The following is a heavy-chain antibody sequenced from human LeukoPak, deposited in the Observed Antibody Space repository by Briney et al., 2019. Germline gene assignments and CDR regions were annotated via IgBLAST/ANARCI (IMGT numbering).Heavy chain of an antibody. J-gene: IGHJ4*02. CDR1: GDSISSGDYY. D-gene: IGHD3-22*01. CDR3: ASDSSGYYKFDY. CDR2: ISSSGST. Sequence: SETLSLTCTVSGDSISSGDYYWSWIRQPAGKGLEWIGRISSSGSTNYNPSLKSRVTISVDTSKNQFSLRLSSVTAADTAVYYCASDSSGYYKFDYWGQGTLVTVSS. V-gene: IGHV4-61*02.